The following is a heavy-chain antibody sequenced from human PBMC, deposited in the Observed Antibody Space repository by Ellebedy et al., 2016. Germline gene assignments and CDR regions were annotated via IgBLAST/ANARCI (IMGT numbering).Heavy chain of an antibody. CDR3: AKDRAYYYDSSGYYDY. Sequence: GGSLRLSCAASGFTFSTYVMSWVRQAPGKGLEWVMAISGSGGSRSYADSVKGRFTISRDNSKNTLYLQMNSLRAEDTAVYYCAKDRAYYYDSSGYYDYWGQGTLVTVSS. D-gene: IGHD3-22*01. CDR2: ISGSGGSR. J-gene: IGHJ4*02. V-gene: IGHV3-23*01. CDR1: GFTFSTYV.